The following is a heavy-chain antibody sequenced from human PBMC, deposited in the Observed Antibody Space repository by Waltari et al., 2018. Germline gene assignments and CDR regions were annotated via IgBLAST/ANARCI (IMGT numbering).Heavy chain of an antibody. CDR3: ARSRNGANAFDI. J-gene: IGHJ3*02. Sequence: EVQLVESGGGLVKPGGSLRLSCAASGFTFSSYSMNWVRQAPGKGLEWVSSISSSSSYIYYAESVKGRFTISRDNAKNSLYLQMNSLRAEDTAVYYCARSRNGANAFDIWGQGTMVTVSS. CDR2: ISSSSSYI. V-gene: IGHV3-21*01. CDR1: GFTFSSYS. D-gene: IGHD2-8*01.